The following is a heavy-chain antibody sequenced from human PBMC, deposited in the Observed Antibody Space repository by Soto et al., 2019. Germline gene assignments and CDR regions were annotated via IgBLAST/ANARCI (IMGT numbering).Heavy chain of an antibody. D-gene: IGHD3-22*01. CDR2: IYYNGRP. V-gene: IGHV4-39*01. Sequence: SETLSLTCSVSGGSISSTSYYWAWIRQPPGKGLDWVATIYYNGRPYYNPSLTSRATISVDTSRNHFSLRLGSVTAADTDVYYCARYFDTSDRPYFHHWGQGTLVTVSS. CDR3: ARYFDTSDRPYFHH. CDR1: GGSISSTSYY. J-gene: IGHJ1*01.